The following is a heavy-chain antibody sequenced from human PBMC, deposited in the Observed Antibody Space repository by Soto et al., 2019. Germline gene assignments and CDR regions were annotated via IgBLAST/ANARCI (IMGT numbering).Heavy chain of an antibody. D-gene: IGHD5-12*01. CDR2: INSDGSST. Sequence: PGGSLRVSCAASGFTFSSYWMHWVRQAPGKGLVWVSRINSDGSSTSYADSVKGRFTISRDNAKNTLYLQMNSLRAEDTAVYYCARAPTSISGYDPRPIDYWGQGTLVTVSS. J-gene: IGHJ4*02. CDR3: ARAPTSISGYDPRPIDY. V-gene: IGHV3-74*01. CDR1: GFTFSSYW.